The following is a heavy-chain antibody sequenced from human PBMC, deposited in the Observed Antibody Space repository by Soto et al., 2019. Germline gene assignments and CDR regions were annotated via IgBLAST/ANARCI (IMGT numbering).Heavy chain of an antibody. CDR2: INSDGSST. D-gene: IGHD6-6*01. CDR1: GFTFSSYW. J-gene: IGHJ6*02. V-gene: IGHV3-74*01. Sequence: GGSLRLSCAASGFTFSSYWMRWVRQAPGKGLVWVSRINSDGSSTSYADSVKGRFTISRDNAKNTLYLQMNSLRAEDTAVYYCARGAARRNYYGMDVWGQGTTVTVSS. CDR3: ARGAARRNYYGMDV.